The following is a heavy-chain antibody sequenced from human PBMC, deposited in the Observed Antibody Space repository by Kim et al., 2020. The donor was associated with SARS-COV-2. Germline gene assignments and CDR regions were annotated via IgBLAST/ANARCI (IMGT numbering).Heavy chain of an antibody. CDR1: GFTIDGNA. CDR3: AKDVWDYSGMDV. D-gene: IGHD4-4*01. Sequence: GGSLRLSCADSGFTIDGNAMNWVRQAPGKGLEWVSAISGHGRDTYYADSMKGRVTISRDTSKNRLYLEMNTLRGEDTAVYYCAKDVWDYSGMDVWGQGTT. CDR2: ISGHGRDT. V-gene: IGHV3-23*01. J-gene: IGHJ6*02.